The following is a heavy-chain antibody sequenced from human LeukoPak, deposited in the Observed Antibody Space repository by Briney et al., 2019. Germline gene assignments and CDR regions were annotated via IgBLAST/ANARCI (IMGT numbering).Heavy chain of an antibody. V-gene: IGHV3-48*03. J-gene: IGHJ4*02. D-gene: IGHD3-22*01. Sequence: PGGSLRLSCAASGFTFSSYEMNWVRQAPGKGLEWVSYISSSGSTIYYADSVKGRFTISRDNAKNSLYLQMNSLRAEDTAVYYCAGDQADSSGYYFPAFDYWGQGTLVTVSS. CDR2: ISSSGSTI. CDR3: AGDQADSSGYYFPAFDY. CDR1: GFTFSSYE.